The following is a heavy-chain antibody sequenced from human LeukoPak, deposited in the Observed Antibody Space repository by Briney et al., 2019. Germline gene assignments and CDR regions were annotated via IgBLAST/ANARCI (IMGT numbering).Heavy chain of an antibody. CDR1: GGTFSSYA. CDR3: ARVLGYSYGYYFDY. Sequence: ASVKVSCKASGGTFSSYAISWVRQAPGQGLEWMGGIIPIFGTANYAQKFQGRVTITADKSTSTAYMELSSLRSEDTAVYYCARVLGYSYGYYFDYWGQGTLVTVSS. V-gene: IGHV1-69*06. J-gene: IGHJ4*02. CDR2: IIPIFGTA. D-gene: IGHD5-18*01.